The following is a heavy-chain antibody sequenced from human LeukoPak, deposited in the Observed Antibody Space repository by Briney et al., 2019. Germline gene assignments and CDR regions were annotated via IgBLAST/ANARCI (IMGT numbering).Heavy chain of an antibody. CDR2: LYPSGSS. CDR3: ARDLSGSLYFDY. J-gene: IGHJ4*02. CDR1: GGAIYNYY. Sequence: SETLSLTCTVSGGAIYNYYWSWIRQPAGKGLEWIGRLYPSGSSDYNPSLKSRVSTSVGTSNDQFSLRVTSVTAADTAIYYCARDLSGSLYFDYWGQGILVTVSA. D-gene: IGHD3-10*01. V-gene: IGHV4-4*07.